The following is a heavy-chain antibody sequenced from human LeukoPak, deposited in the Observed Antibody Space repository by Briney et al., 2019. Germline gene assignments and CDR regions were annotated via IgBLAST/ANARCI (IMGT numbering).Heavy chain of an antibody. CDR2: IYTSGST. Sequence: SETLSLTCTVSGGSISSGSYYWSWIRQPAGKGLEWIGRIYTSGSTNYNPSLKSRVTISVDTSKNQFSLKLSSVTAADTAVYYCATIAVAGPGDYWGQGTLVTVSS. CDR1: GGSISSGSYY. J-gene: IGHJ4*02. D-gene: IGHD6-19*01. V-gene: IGHV4-61*02. CDR3: ATIAVAGPGDY.